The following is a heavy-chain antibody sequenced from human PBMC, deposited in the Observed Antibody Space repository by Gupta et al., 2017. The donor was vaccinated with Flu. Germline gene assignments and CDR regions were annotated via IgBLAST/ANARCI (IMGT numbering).Heavy chain of an antibody. CDR3: VKGLTTSDY. V-gene: IGHV3-23*01. J-gene: IGHJ4*02. CDR1: GVAFRDYA. D-gene: IGHD1-14*01. CDR2: SGGKDGNT. Sequence: EVLLLESGGGLVQPGGSLRISCAVSGVAFRDYAMNWVRQAPGQGLEWVSLSGGKDGNTHYADSVKVRFFISRDNSKSTLYLQMNSLRVDDTAMYYCVKGLTTSDYWGQGAPVTVSS.